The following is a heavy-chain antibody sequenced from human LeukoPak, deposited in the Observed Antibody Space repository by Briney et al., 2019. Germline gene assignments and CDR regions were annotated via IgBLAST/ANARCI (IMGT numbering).Heavy chain of an antibody. CDR2: INPNSGGT. D-gene: IGHD3-3*01. J-gene: IGHJ6*03. V-gene: IGHV1-2*02. Sequence: ASVKVSCKASGYTFTGYYMHWVRQAPGQGLEWMGWINPNSGGTNYAQKFQGGVTMTRDTSISTAYMELSRLRSDDTAVYYCARDEASFWSGYHYYYYYMDVWGKGTMVTVSS. CDR3: ARDEASFWSGYHYYYYYMDV. CDR1: GYTFTGYY.